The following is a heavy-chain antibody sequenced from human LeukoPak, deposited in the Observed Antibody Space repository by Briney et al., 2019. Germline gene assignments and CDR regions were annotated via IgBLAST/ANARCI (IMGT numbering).Heavy chain of an antibody. CDR3: ARDGGYYDSSGYYI. J-gene: IGHJ4*02. Sequence: PGGSLRLSCAASGFTVSSNYMSWVRQAPGKGLGWVSVIYSGGSTYYADSVKGRFTISRDNSKNTLYLQMNSLRAEDTAVYYCARDGGYYDSSGYYIWGQGTLVTVSS. CDR1: GFTVSSNY. CDR2: IYSGGST. V-gene: IGHV3-66*02. D-gene: IGHD3-22*01.